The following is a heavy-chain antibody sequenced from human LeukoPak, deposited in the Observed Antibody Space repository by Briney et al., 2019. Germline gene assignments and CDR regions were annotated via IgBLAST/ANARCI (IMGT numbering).Heavy chain of an antibody. CDR2: IYYSGST. J-gene: IGHJ6*03. V-gene: IGHV4-39*01. CDR3: ARSVAGTLNKYYYYYMDV. D-gene: IGHD6-19*01. Sequence: PSETLSLTCTVSGGSISSSSYYWGWIRQPPGKGLEWIGSIYYSGSTYYNPSLKSRVTISVDTSKNQFSLKLSSVTAADTAVYYCARSVAGTLNKYYYYYMDVWGKGTTVTISS. CDR1: GGSISSSSYY.